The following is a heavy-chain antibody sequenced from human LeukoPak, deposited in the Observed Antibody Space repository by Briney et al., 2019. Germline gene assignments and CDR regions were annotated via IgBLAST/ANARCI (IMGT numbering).Heavy chain of an antibody. CDR3: ARASYYYDSRGYYKGRDYFDY. CDR2: IYYSGST. D-gene: IGHD3-22*01. V-gene: IGHV4-30-4*01. CDR1: GGSISSGDYY. J-gene: IGHJ4*02. Sequence: SQTLSLTCTVSGGSISSGDYYWSWIRQPPGKDLEWIGYIYYSGSTYYNPSLKSRVTISVDTSKNQFSLKLSSVTAADTAVYYCARASYYYDSRGYYKGRDYFDYWGQGTLVTVSS.